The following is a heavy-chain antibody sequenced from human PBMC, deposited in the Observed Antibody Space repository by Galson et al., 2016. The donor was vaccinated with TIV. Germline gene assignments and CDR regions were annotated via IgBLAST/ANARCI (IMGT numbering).Heavy chain of an antibody. D-gene: IGHD2-8*02. V-gene: IGHV3-7*03. CDR3: AKDGYWSFDS. Sequence: SLRLSCAASGFSFSAYWMNWVRQAPGEGLELVAKIKGDGSETDYVDSVKGRFIVSRDNAKNSVFLQMNSLRAEGTAVYYCAKDGYWSFDSWGQGTLVTVSS. J-gene: IGHJ4*02. CDR2: IKGDGSET. CDR1: GFSFSAYW.